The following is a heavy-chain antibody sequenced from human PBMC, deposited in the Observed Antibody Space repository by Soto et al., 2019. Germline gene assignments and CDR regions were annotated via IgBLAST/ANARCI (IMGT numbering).Heavy chain of an antibody. CDR3: ARDELLWFGDQGGFDY. D-gene: IGHD3-10*01. CDR1: GYTFTSYG. V-gene: IGHV1-18*04. CDR2: ISAYNGNT. Sequence: ASVKVSCNASGYTFTSYGISWVRQAPGQGLEWMGWISAYNGNTNYAQKLQGRVTMTTDTSTSTAYMELRSLRSDDTAVYYCARDELLWFGDQGGFDYWGQGTLVTVSS. J-gene: IGHJ4*02.